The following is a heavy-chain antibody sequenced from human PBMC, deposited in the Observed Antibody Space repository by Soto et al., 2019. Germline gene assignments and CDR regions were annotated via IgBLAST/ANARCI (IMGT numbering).Heavy chain of an antibody. D-gene: IGHD6-25*01. CDR3: ARDQVLAAPWHDGMDV. J-gene: IGHJ6*02. CDR2: IYDSENI. Sequence: PPGKGLEWIGYIYDSENINYNPSLKSRVTISVDTSKNQFSLKVRSVTAADTAIYYCARDQVLAAPWHDGMDVWGQGTTVTVSS. V-gene: IGHV4-59*01.